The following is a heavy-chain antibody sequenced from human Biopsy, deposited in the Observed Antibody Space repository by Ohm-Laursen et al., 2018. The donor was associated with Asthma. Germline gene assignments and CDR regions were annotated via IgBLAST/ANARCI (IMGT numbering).Heavy chain of an antibody. CDR2: IYSGGTS. Sequence: SLRLSCSASGFAVSRDYMFWVRQAPGKGLEWVSVIYSGGTSHTADSVRGRFIISRDYSKNTLYLQMHSLRAEDTAVYYCARGDRSNWSHYYFDYGGQGTLVTVSS. CDR3: ARGDRSNWSHYYFDY. CDR1: GFAVSRDY. D-gene: IGHD1-20*01. J-gene: IGHJ4*02. V-gene: IGHV3-53*01.